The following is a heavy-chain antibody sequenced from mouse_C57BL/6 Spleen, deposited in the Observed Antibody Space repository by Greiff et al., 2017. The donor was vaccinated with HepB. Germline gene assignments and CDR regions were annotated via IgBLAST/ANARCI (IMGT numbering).Heavy chain of an antibody. J-gene: IGHJ4*01. CDR1: GYAFSSSW. V-gene: IGHV1-82*01. Sequence: QVQLQQSGPELVKPGASVKISCKASGYAFSSSWMNWVKQRPGKGLEWIGRIYPGDGDTNYNGKFKGEATLTADKSSSTAYMELSSLTSEDSAVYLCARSGGNDEEGAMEYWGQGTSVTVSS. D-gene: IGHD2-2*01. CDR3: ARSGGNDEEGAMEY. CDR2: IYPGDGDT.